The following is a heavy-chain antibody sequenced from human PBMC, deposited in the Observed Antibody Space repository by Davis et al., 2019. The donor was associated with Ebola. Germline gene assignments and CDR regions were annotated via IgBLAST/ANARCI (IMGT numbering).Heavy chain of an antibody. CDR1: GFTFSNAW. CDR3: TPWKTTEGPVSYYGMDV. D-gene: IGHD4-11*01. CDR2: IKSKTDGGTT. V-gene: IGHV3-15*01. J-gene: IGHJ6*04. Sequence: PGGSLRLSCAASGFTFSNAWMTWVRQAPGKGLEWVGRIKSKTDGGTTEYAAPVRGRFTISRDDSKNTLYLQMNSLKTEDIAVYYCTPWKTTEGPVSYYGMDVWGRGTTVTVSS.